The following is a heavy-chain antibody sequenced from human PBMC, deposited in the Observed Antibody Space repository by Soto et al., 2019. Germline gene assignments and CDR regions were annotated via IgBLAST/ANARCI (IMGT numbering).Heavy chain of an antibody. CDR1: GFTFSSYW. CDR3: ARYDFWSGYYFDY. J-gene: IGHJ4*02. V-gene: IGHV3-7*01. D-gene: IGHD3-3*01. CDR2: IKQDGSEK. Sequence: GESLKISCAASGFTFSSYWMSWVRQAPGKGLEWVANIKQDGSEKYYVDSVKGRFTISRDNAKNSLYLQMNSLRAEDTAVYYCARYDFWSGYYFDYWGQGTLVTVSS.